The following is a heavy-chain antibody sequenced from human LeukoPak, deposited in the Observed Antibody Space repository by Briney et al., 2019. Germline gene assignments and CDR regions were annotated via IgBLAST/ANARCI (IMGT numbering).Heavy chain of an antibody. J-gene: IGHJ5*02. D-gene: IGHD3-10*01. Sequence: GASVTVSCKASGYTFTGYYMHWVRQAPGQGLEWMGWINPNSGGTNYAQKFQGRVTMTRDTSISTAYMELSRLRSDDTAVYYCAGAPLWFGEMRGWFGPWGQGTLVTVSS. V-gene: IGHV1-2*02. CDR1: GYTFTGYY. CDR3: AGAPLWFGEMRGWFGP. CDR2: INPNSGGT.